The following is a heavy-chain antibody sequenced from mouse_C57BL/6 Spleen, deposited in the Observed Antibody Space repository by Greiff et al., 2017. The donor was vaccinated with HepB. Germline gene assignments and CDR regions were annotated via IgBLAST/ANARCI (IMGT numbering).Heavy chain of an antibody. J-gene: IGHJ4*01. CDR2: IDPETGGT. CDR3: TRIITTVGHAMDY. Sequence: VQLQQSGAELVRPGASVTLSCKASGYTFTDYEMHWVKQTPVHGLEWIGAIDPETGGTAYNQKFKGKAILTADKSSSTAYMELRSLTSEDSAVYYCTRIITTVGHAMDYWGQGTSVTVSS. V-gene: IGHV1-15*01. D-gene: IGHD1-1*01. CDR1: GYTFTDYE.